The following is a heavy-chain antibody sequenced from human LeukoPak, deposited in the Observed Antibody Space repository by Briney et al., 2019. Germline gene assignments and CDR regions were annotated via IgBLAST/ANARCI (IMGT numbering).Heavy chain of an antibody. J-gene: IGHJ5*02. D-gene: IGHD4-17*01. V-gene: IGHV4-59*11. CDR1: GGSISSHY. CDR2: IYYSGST. Sequence: SETLSLTCSVSGGSISSHYWSWIRQPPGKGLEWIGYIYYSGSTKYSPSLKSRVTISVDTSKNQFSLKLSSVTAADTAVYYCARGGTTVTPGLLWFDPWGQGTLVTVPS. CDR3: ARGGTTVTPGLLWFDP.